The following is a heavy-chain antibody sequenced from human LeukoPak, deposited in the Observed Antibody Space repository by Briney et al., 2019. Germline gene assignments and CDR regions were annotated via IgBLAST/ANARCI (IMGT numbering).Heavy chain of an antibody. V-gene: IGHV3-30*04. J-gene: IGHJ4*02. CDR3: ARGTGSSWYYDY. CDR2: ISYDGTNK. Sequence: GGSLRLSCAASGFTFSSYAMHWVRQAPGKGLEWVAVISYDGTNKYYADSVKGRFTISRDNSKNTLYLQMNSLRPEDTAVYYCARGTGSSWYYDYWGQGSLVTVSS. CDR1: GFTFSSYA. D-gene: IGHD6-13*01.